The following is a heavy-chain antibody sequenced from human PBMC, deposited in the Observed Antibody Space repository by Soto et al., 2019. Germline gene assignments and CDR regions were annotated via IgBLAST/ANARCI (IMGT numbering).Heavy chain of an antibody. D-gene: IGHD5-12*01. J-gene: IGHJ6*02. CDR2: INHSGNT. CDR3: TRESSGYDLSYYYGMDV. Sequence: SVTLSLTCAVYGGSFSGYYWSWIRQPPGKGLEWIGEINHSGNTNYNPSLKSRVTISVDTSKNQFSLKLSSVTAADTAVYYCTRESSGYDLSYYYGMDVWGQGTTVTVS. CDR1: GGSFSGYY. V-gene: IGHV4-34*01.